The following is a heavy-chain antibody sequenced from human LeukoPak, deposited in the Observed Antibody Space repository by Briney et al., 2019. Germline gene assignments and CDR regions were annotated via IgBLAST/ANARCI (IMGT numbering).Heavy chain of an antibody. D-gene: IGHD2-8*02. CDR3: ATYRQVLLPFES. CDR2: IFPSGGEI. Sequence: GGSLRPSCAASGFTFNNYEMNWVRQPPGKGLEWVSSIFPSGGEIHYADSVRGRFTISRDNSKSTLSLQMNSLRAEDTAIYYCATYRQVLLPFESWGQGTLVTVSS. CDR1: GFTFNNYE. J-gene: IGHJ4*02. V-gene: IGHV3-23*01.